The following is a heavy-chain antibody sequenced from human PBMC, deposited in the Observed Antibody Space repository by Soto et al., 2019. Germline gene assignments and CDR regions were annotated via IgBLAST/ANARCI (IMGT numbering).Heavy chain of an antibody. CDR3: ATYRPASSSWYY. D-gene: IGHD6-13*01. J-gene: IGHJ4*02. CDR1: GYTLTELF. V-gene: IGHV1-24*01. Sequence: GASVKVSCKVSGYTLTELFMHCVRQAPGKGLEWMGGFDPEDGETIYAQKFQGRVTMTEDTSTDTAYMELSSLRSEDTAVYYCATYRPASSSWYYWGQGTLVTVSS. CDR2: FDPEDGET.